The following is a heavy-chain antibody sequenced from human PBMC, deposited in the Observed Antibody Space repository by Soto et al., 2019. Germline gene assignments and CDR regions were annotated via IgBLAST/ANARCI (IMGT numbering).Heavy chain of an antibody. Sequence: QVQLQESGPGLVKPSQTLSLTCTVSGGSISSGGYYWSWIRQHPGKGLEWIGYIYYSGSTYYNPSRKSRVTISVDTSKTQFSLKLSSATAADTAVYYCASYYDSSGYLNWFDPWGQGTLVTVSS. CDR1: GGSISSGGYY. J-gene: IGHJ5*02. CDR3: ASYYDSSGYLNWFDP. CDR2: IYYSGST. V-gene: IGHV4-31*03. D-gene: IGHD3-22*01.